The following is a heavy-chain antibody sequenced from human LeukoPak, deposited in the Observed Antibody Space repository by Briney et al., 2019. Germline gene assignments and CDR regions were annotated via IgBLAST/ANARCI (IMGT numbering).Heavy chain of an antibody. D-gene: IGHD5-12*01. CDR2: INHSGST. V-gene: IGHV4-34*01. J-gene: IGHJ5*02. Sequence: SETLSLTCAVYGGSFSGYYWSWIRQPPGKGLEGIGEINHSGSTNYNPSLKSRVTISVDTSKNQFSLKLSSVTAADTAVYYCARGRRRLRSPLYNWFDPWGQGTLVTVSS. CDR3: ARGRRRLRSPLYNWFDP. CDR1: GGSFSGYY.